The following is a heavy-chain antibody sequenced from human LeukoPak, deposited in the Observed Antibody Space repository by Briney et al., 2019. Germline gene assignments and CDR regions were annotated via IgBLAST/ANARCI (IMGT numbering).Heavy chain of an antibody. Sequence: SETLSLTCTVSGGSISSSSYYGGWIRQPPGKGLEWIGSIYYSGSTYYNPSLKSRVTISVDTSKNQFSLKLSSVTAADTAVYYCARRTIYYGDHDYWGQGTLVTVSS. CDR2: IYYSGST. CDR3: ARRTIYYGDHDY. J-gene: IGHJ4*02. V-gene: IGHV4-39*01. D-gene: IGHD4-17*01. CDR1: GGSISSSSYY.